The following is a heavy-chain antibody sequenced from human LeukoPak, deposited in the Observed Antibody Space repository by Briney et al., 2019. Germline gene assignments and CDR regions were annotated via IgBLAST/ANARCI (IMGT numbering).Heavy chain of an antibody. D-gene: IGHD3-10*02. J-gene: IGHJ6*02. CDR1: GFTFSSYA. CDR2: ISDSGGIT. Sequence: PGGSLRLSCAASGFTFSSYATNWVRQAPGKGLEWVSGISDSGGITYYADSVKGRFTISRDNSKNTMYLQMNSLRVEDTAVYYCAKASAVRGYYYYGMDVWGQGTTVTVSS. V-gene: IGHV3-23*01. CDR3: AKASAVRGYYYYGMDV.